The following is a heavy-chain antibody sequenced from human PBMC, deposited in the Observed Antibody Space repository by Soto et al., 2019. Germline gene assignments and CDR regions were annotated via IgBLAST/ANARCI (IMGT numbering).Heavy chain of an antibody. D-gene: IGHD6-19*01. CDR1: GFTFSSYG. V-gene: IGHV3-30*18. J-gene: IGHJ5*02. CDR3: AKEMITPGYSSGWYKANWFDP. CDR2: ISYDGSNK. Sequence: GGSLRLSCAASGFTFSSYGMHWVRQAPGKGLEWVAVISYDGSNKYYADSVKGRFTISRDNSKNTLYLQMNSLRAEDTAVYYCAKEMITPGYSSGWYKANWFDPWGQGTLVTVSS.